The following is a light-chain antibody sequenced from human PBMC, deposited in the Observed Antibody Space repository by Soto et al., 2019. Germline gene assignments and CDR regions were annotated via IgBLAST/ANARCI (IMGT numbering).Light chain of an antibody. Sequence: QLVLTQSPSASASLGASVKLTCTLSSGHSSYAIAWHQQQPQKGPRFLMKVDSDGTHNKGDGIPDRFSGSSAGTERYLTISSLQSEDEADYYCQTWGTGMQVVFGGGTKLTVL. CDR1: SGHSSYA. CDR2: VDSDGTH. CDR3: QTWGTGMQVV. V-gene: IGLV4-69*01. J-gene: IGLJ2*01.